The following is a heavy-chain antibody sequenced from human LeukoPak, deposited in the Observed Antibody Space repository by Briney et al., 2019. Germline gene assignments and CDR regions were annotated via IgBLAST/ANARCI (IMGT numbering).Heavy chain of an antibody. CDR2: IYYSGST. J-gene: IGHJ4*02. D-gene: IGHD3/OR15-3a*01. CDR3: ARSHSIWTSFDY. Sequence: SETLSLTCTVSGGSISSSSYYWGWIRQPPGKGLEWIGSIYYSGSTYYNPSLKSRVTISVDTSKNQFSLKLSSVTAADTAVYYCARSHSIWTSFDYWGQGTLVTVSS. V-gene: IGHV4-39*01. CDR1: GGSISSSSYY.